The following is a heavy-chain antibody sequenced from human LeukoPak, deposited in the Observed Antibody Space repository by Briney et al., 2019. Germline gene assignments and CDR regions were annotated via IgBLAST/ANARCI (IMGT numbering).Heavy chain of an antibody. CDR1: GFTFSNAW. CDR2: IKSKTDGGTT. D-gene: IGHD1-1*01. Sequence: GGSLRLSCAASGFTFSNAWMSWVRQAPGKGLEWVGRIKSKTDGGTTDYAAPVKGRFAISRDDSKNTLYLQMNSLTTEDTAVYYCARGWRMSVPWGQGTLVTVSS. V-gene: IGHV3-15*01. J-gene: IGHJ5*02. CDR3: ARGWRMSVP.